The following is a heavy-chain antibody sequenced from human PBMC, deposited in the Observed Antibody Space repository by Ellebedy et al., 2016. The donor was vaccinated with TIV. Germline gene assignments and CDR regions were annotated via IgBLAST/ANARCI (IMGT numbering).Heavy chain of an antibody. V-gene: IGHV3-30*03. CDR1: GFTFSNYA. CDR3: ARPSARYWGIDY. Sequence: GESLKISCVGSGFTFSNYAIHWVRQVPGKGLEWVSILSFNGTNKYYADSVKGRFTISRDNTKSTMYLHMTNLRRDDTALYYCARPSARYWGIDYWGQGTLVTVSS. CDR2: LSFNGTNK. D-gene: IGHD2-21*01. J-gene: IGHJ4*02.